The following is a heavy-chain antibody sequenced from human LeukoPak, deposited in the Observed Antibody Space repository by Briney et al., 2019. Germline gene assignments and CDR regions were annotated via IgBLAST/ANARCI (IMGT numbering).Heavy chain of an antibody. CDR1: GYTFTGQY. Sequence: ASVKVSCKASGYTFTGQYTHWVRQAPGQGLEWMGWINPKSGGTNYAQRFQGRVTMTTDTSTSTAYMELRSLRSDDTAVYYCARDGQWLATYYFDYWGQGTLVTVSS. J-gene: IGHJ4*02. D-gene: IGHD6-19*01. V-gene: IGHV1-2*02. CDR2: INPKSGGT. CDR3: ARDGQWLATYYFDY.